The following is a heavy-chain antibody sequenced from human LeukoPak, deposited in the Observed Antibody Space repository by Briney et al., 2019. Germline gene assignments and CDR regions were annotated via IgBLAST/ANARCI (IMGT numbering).Heavy chain of an antibody. D-gene: IGHD2-2*01. CDR1: GGSISSGGYY. V-gene: IGHV4-31*03. J-gene: IGHJ5*02. CDR2: IYYSGST. Sequence: SQTLSLTCTVSGGSISSGGYYWRWIRQHPGKGLEWIGYIYYSGSTYYNPSLKSRVTISVDTSKNQFSLKLSSVTAADTAVYYCARYYCSSTSCYPDARNWFDPWGQGTLVTVSS. CDR3: ARYYCSSTSCYPDARNWFDP.